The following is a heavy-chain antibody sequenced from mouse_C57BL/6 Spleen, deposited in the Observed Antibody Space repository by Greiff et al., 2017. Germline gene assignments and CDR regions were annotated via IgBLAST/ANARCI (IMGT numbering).Heavy chain of an antibody. Sequence: EVKLQESGPGLVKPSQTVFLTCTVTGISITTGNYRWSWIRQFPGNKLEWIGYIYYSGTITYNPSLTSRTTITRDTPKNQFFLEMNSLTAEDTATYYCARLSDYYGSSWYFDVWGTGTTVTVSS. CDR3: ARLSDYYGSSWYFDV. V-gene: IGHV3-5*01. CDR2: IYYSGTI. CDR1: GISITTGNYR. J-gene: IGHJ1*03. D-gene: IGHD1-1*01.